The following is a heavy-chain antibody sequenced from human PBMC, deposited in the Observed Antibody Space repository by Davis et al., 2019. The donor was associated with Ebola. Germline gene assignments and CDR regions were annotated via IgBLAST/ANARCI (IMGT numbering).Heavy chain of an antibody. Sequence: SETLSLTCNVSGGSISNYYWSWIRQPPGKGLEWIGYIYYSGSTNYNPSLKSRVTISVDTSKNQFSLKLSSVTAADTAVYYCARTDEVSGLDYWGQGTLVTVSS. J-gene: IGHJ4*02. CDR2: IYYSGST. V-gene: IGHV4-59*01. D-gene: IGHD5-12*01. CDR3: ARTDEVSGLDY. CDR1: GGSISNYY.